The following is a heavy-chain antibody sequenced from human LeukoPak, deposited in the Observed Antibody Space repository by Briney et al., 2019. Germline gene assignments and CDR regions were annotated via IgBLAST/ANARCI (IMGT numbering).Heavy chain of an antibody. CDR3: ARDFSRARVDCFDP. V-gene: IGHV1-18*01. J-gene: IGHJ5*02. CDR1: GYTFTSYG. D-gene: IGHD2-2*01. Sequence: GASVKVSRKASGYTFTSYGISWVRQAPGQGLEWMGWISGYDGKTNYAQKFQGRVTMTTDTSTNTAYMELRTLRSDDTAVYYCARDFSRARVDCFDPWGQGTLVTVSS. CDR2: ISGYDGKT.